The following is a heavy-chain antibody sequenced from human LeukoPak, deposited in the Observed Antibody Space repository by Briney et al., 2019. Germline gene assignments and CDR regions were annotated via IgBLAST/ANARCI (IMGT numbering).Heavy chain of an antibody. D-gene: IGHD3-3*01. Sequence: GGSLRLSCAASGFDFRSNWMHWVRHAPGQGLVWVSRIKGDGISTNYADSVKGRFTISRDIAKNTLYLQMNSLRAEDTGVYYCAKDHYWSIDYWGRGTLVTVSS. CDR3: AKDHYWSIDY. CDR2: IKGDGIST. J-gene: IGHJ4*02. V-gene: IGHV3-74*01. CDR1: GFDFRSNW.